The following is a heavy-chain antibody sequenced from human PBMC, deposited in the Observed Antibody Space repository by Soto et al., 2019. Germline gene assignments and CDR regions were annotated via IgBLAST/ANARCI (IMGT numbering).Heavy chain of an antibody. D-gene: IGHD1-7*01. CDR2: INHSGST. J-gene: IGHJ6*04. V-gene: IGHV4-34*01. CDR3: SRFAQTGTYHNYSYGRVV. CDR1: GGSFSGYY. Sequence: SETLSITCAVYGGSFSGYYWSWIRQPPGKGLEWIGEINHSGSTNYNPSLKSRVSISVDTSKIQSYLKLRYVTAEDTAVYYWSRFAQTGTYHNYSYGRVVGGKGTTVTVSS.